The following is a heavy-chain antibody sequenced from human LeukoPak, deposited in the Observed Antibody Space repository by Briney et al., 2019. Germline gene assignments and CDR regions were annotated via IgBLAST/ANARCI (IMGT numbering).Heavy chain of an antibody. CDR3: ARVRCSGGSCYSHLYYFDY. CDR1: GGSVSSVDYY. J-gene: IGHJ4*02. CDR2: IYYSGST. Sequence: SQTLSLTCSVSGGSVSSVDYYWSWIRQHPGRGLEWIGNIYYSGSTYYNPSLKSRVTISVDTSKNQFSLKLSSVTAADTAVYYCARVRCSGGSCYSHLYYFDYWGQGTLVTVSS. D-gene: IGHD2-15*01. V-gene: IGHV4-30-4*08.